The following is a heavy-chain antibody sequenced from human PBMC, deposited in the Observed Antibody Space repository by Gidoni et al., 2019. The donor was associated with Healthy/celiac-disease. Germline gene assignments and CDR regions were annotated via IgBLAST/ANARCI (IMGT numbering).Heavy chain of an antibody. CDR2: IDPGDLDT. V-gene: IGHV5-51*01. CDR3: ARHQLTSEQWLAPNGFDY. CDR1: GYSLTSSG. D-gene: IGHD6-19*01. J-gene: IGHJ4*02. Sequence: EVQMVRSGAEVKKHGESRKNSRRGSGYSLTSSGIGWVRQMPGEGREWMGSIDPGDLDTRYSPFFQGQVTISADKSISTADLQWSSLKASDTAMHYCARHQLTSEQWLAPNGFDYWGQGTLVTVSS.